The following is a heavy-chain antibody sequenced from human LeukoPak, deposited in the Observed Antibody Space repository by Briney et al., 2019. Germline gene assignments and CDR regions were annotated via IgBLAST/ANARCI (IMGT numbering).Heavy chain of an antibody. J-gene: IGHJ4*02. CDR1: GFSLSSIGVG. CDR2: IYWDDDK. V-gene: IGHV2-5*02. D-gene: IGHD6-13*01. Sequence: SGPTLVKPTQTLTLTCNFSGFSLSSIGVGVGWIRQPPGKALEWLALIYWDDDKRYSPSLKSRLTISKDTSKTQVVLTMTNMDPVDTATYYCAHTLLGITATGTTYYFDYWGQGTLVTVSS. CDR3: AHTLLGITATGTTYYFDY.